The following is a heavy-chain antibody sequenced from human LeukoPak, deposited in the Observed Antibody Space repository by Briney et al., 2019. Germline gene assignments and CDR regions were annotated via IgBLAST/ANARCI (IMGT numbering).Heavy chain of an antibody. CDR3: AKSGYNRFDY. CDR2: ISTSSSFL. CDR1: GFTFSRYS. Sequence: PGGSLRLSCAASGFTFSRYSMNWVRQAPGKGLEWVSSISTSSSFLYYADSVKGRFTISRDNAKNSLYLQMNSLIAEDTAVYYCAKSGYNRFDYWGQGTRVTVSS. D-gene: IGHD5-24*01. V-gene: IGHV3-21*04. J-gene: IGHJ4*02.